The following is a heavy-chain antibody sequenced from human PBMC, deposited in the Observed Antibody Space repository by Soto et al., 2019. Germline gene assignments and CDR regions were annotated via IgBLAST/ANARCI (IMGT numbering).Heavy chain of an antibody. Sequence: GGSLRLSCAASGFTLSAYWMHWVRQAPGRGLEWVSRLSSDGFGTAYADSVKGRFHISRDNARNTLFLQMNGLRAEDTAVYYCARDLGGPDYWGRGTLVTAPQ. V-gene: IGHV3-74*03. CDR1: GFTLSAYW. CDR2: LSSDGFGT. CDR3: ARDLGGPDY. J-gene: IGHJ4*02. D-gene: IGHD3-16*01.